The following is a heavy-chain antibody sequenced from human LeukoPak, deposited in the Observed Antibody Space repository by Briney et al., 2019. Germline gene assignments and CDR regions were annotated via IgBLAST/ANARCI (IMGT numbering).Heavy chain of an antibody. CDR3: ARVEGYCSSTSCYYYYGMDV. CDR2: ISAYNGNT. D-gene: IGHD2-2*01. J-gene: IGHJ6*02. CDR1: GYTFTSYG. Sequence: ASVKVSYKASGYTFTSYGISWVRQAPGQGLEWMGWISAYNGNTNYAQKLQGRVTMTTDTSTSTAYMELRSLRSDDTAVYYCARVEGYCSSTSCYYYYGMDVWGQGTTVTVSS. V-gene: IGHV1-18*01.